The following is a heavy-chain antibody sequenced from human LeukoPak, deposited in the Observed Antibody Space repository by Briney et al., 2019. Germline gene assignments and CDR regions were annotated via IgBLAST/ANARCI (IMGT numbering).Heavy chain of an antibody. V-gene: IGHV1-18*01. CDR2: ISAYNGDT. Sequence: ASVTVSCKASGYTVTRYGISWVRQAPGQGLEWMGWISAYNGDTKYAQNLQGRVTMTTDTSTSTAYMELSSLRSADTAVYYCARPMVRGVIQWFDPWGQGTLVTVSS. CDR1: GYTVTRYG. CDR3: ARPMVRGVIQWFDP. D-gene: IGHD3-10*01. J-gene: IGHJ5*02.